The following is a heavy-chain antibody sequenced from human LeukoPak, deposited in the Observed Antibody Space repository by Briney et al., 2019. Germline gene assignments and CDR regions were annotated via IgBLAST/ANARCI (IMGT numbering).Heavy chain of an antibody. D-gene: IGHD6-19*01. V-gene: IGHV4-61*10. Sequence: SETLSLTCSVSGGSISSGSYYWSWIRQPAGKGLEWIGEINHSGSTNYNPSLKSRVTISVDTSKNQFSLKLSSVTAADTAVYYCARGGVKYSSGWYLAYWGQGTLVTVSS. CDR1: GGSISSGSYY. CDR2: INHSGST. CDR3: ARGGVKYSSGWYLAY. J-gene: IGHJ4*02.